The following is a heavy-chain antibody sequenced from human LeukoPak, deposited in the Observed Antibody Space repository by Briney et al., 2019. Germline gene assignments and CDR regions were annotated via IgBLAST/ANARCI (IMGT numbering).Heavy chain of an antibody. J-gene: IGHJ4*02. D-gene: IGHD3-22*01. CDR2: ISTSGGRT. V-gene: IGHV3-23*01. CDR3: AKDPTDFDSSGQTYFDY. Sequence: GGSLRLSCAASGFTFSSCAMSWVRQAPGKGLEWVSAISTSGGRTFYADSVKGRFTISRDNSKNTLYLQMNSLKAEDTAIYYCAKDPTDFDSSGQTYFDYWGQGTLVTISS. CDR1: GFTFSSCA.